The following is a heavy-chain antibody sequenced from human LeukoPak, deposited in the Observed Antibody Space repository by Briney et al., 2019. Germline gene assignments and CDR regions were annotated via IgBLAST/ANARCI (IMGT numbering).Heavy chain of an antibody. V-gene: IGHV3-30-3*01. CDR2: ISYDGGNK. J-gene: IGHJ4*02. D-gene: IGHD2-15*01. Sequence: GGSLRLSCAASGFTFSTYAMHWVRQAPGEGLEWVAVISYDGGNKYYADAVKGRFTISRDNSRNTLYLQMNSLRAEDTAVYYCARDVSGPVSNWGQGTLVTVSS. CDR3: ARDVSGPVSN. CDR1: GFTFSTYA.